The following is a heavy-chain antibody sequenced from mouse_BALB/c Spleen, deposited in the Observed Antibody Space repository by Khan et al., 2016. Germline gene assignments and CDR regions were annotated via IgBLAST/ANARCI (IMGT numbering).Heavy chain of an antibody. D-gene: IGHD6-2*01. V-gene: IGHV1S137*01. Sequence: QVQLQQAGPELVRPGVSVKISCKGSDYTFTKYPIHWVKQTPAKGLEWIGVISTYTGNTNYNQKFMGKATMTVDRSSSTAYMELARLTAEDSAIYYCAKSFGNWYVDVGGAGTAVTVSS. CDR3: AKSFGNWYVDV. J-gene: IGHJ1*01. CDR2: ISTYTGNT. CDR1: DYTFTKYP.